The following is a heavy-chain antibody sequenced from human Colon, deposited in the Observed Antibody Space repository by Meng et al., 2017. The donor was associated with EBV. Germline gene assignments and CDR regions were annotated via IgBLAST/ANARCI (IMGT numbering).Heavy chain of an antibody. CDR2: ITSSGDAT. CDR1: GLTFSNFV. J-gene: IGHJ4*02. V-gene: IGHV3-23*01. CDR3: AKRPAVPASYYFDY. Sequence: EVQVLESGGGRVQPXGSVRRVCAASGLTFSNFVMSWVRQAPGKGLEWVSTITSSGDATYYADSVKGRFTVSRDNSKNTLYLQMNSLRAEDTAVYYCAKRPAVPASYYFDYWGQGTLVTVAS. D-gene: IGHD6-19*01.